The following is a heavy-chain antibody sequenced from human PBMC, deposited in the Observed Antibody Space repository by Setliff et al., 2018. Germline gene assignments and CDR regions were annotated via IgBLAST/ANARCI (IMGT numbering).Heavy chain of an antibody. CDR3: ARHLWGRYMAESSDYFDY. D-gene: IGHD3-3*02. V-gene: IGHV4-38-2*02. CDR2: FFHTGNT. J-gene: IGHJ4*02. CDR1: GYSISSGYY. Sequence: SETLSLTCTVSGYSISSGYYWGWIRQPTGKGLEWLGSFFHTGNTYYNPSLEGRVTISVGTSNNQFSLKLSSVTAADTAVYYCARHLWGRYMAESSDYFDYWGQGSLVT.